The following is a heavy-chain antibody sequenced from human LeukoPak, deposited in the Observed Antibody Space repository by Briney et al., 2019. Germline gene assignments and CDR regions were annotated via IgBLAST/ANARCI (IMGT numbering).Heavy chain of an antibody. Sequence: PGGSLRLSCAASGFKFNGKWMTWDRQAPGKGLEWVANINQDGSQKYYVDSVKGRFTISRDNAKSSLYLEMSGLRAEDTAVYYCADPPSDYWGQGTLVAVSS. J-gene: IGHJ4*02. CDR3: ADPPSDY. CDR2: INQDGSQK. V-gene: IGHV3-7*01. CDR1: GFKFNGKW.